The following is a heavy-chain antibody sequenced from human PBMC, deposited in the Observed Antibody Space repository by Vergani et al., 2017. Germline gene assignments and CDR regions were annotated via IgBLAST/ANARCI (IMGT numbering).Heavy chain of an antibody. CDR1: GDSVSSNSAA. D-gene: IGHD3-22*01. J-gene: IGHJ4*02. Sequence: QVQLQQSGPGLVKPSQTLSLTCAISGDSVSSNSAAWNWIRQSPSRGLEWLGRTYYRSKWYNDYAVSVKIRITINPDTSKNQCSLQLNSVTPEDTAVYYCASSGLIAAATREYYYDSSGYPLDYWGQGTLVTVSS. CDR3: ASSGLIAAATREYYYDSSGYPLDY. V-gene: IGHV6-1*01. CDR2: TYYRSKWYN.